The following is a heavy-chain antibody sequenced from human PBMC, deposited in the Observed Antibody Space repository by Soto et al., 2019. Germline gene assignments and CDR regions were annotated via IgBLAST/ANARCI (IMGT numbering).Heavy chain of an antibody. Sequence: EASVKVSCKASGYTFTGYYIHWVRQAAGQGLEWMGWINPHSGGTHYAQKFQGRVTMTRDTSIDTGYMELSSLRSDDTAVYYCAREKPALSHNCFDPWGQGTLVTVSS. J-gene: IGHJ5*02. CDR1: GYTFTGYY. CDR3: AREKPALSHNCFDP. V-gene: IGHV1-2*02. CDR2: INPHSGGT. D-gene: IGHD2-2*01.